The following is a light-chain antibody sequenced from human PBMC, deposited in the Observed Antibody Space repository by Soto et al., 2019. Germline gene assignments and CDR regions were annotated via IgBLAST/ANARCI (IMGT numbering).Light chain of an antibody. J-gene: IGKJ5*01. CDR2: DAS. CDR1: QSVSSY. V-gene: IGKV3-11*01. Sequence: TQSPATLSVSPVERATLSCRASQSVSSYLASYQQKPGQAPRLLIYDASNRATGIPASFSGSGSATDFTLTIRSLDTEDFAVYYCQQRSNWPSITFGHGTRLEI. CDR3: QQRSNWPSIT.